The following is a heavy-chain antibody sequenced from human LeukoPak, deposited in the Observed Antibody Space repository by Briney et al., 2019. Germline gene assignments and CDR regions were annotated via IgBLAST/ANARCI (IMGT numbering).Heavy chain of an antibody. CDR1: GFTFSSYW. Sequence: PGGSLRLSCAASGFTFSSYWMSWVRQAPGKGLEWVANIKQDGSEKYYVDSVKGRFTISRDNAKNSLYLQMNSLRAEDTAVYYCARGYHPYSSGQFSNWFDPWGQGTLVTVSS. D-gene: IGHD6-19*01. V-gene: IGHV3-7*01. J-gene: IGHJ5*02. CDR3: ARGYHPYSSGQFSNWFDP. CDR2: IKQDGSEK.